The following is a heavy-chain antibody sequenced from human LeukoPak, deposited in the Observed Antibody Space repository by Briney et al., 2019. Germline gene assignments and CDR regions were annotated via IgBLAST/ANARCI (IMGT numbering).Heavy chain of an antibody. CDR1: GGSFSGYY. CDR3: ARGGIVGATPDY. D-gene: IGHD1-26*01. J-gene: IGHJ4*02. V-gene: IGHV4-34*01. CDR2: INHSGST. Sequence: PSETLSLTFAVYGGSFSGYYWSWIRQPPGKGLEWIGEINHSGSTNYNPSLKSRVTISVDTSKNQLSLKLSSVTAADTAVYYCARGGIVGATPDYWGQGTLVTVSS.